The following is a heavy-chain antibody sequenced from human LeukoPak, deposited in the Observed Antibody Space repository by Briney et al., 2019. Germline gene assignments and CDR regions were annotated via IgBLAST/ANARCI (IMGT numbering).Heavy chain of an antibody. V-gene: IGHV4-4*07. Sequence: SEHLPPTCTVSVDSINSYYWNWIRKPANKNIDWIGRIFRSGSTNYNPSLKSRVTMSVDLSGNKFSLNVTSVTAADTAVYFCAREIRPIFGAVTSSTGFDAWGPGQLLSVSS. D-gene: IGHD3-3*01. CDR2: IFRSGST. CDR1: VDSINSYY. CDR3: AREIRPIFGAVTSSTGFDA. J-gene: IGHJ5*02.